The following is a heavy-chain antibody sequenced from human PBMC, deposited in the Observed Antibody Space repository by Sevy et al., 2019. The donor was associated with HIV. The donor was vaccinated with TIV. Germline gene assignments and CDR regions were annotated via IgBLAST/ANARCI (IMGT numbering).Heavy chain of an antibody. CDR1: GGSMTSYY. J-gene: IGHJ4*02. Sequence: SETSLTCTVSGGSMTSYYWNWIRQPPGKGLEWIGYIYYSGSTNYNPSLKSQVTMSVDTSKNRFSLTLISVTAADTAVYHGARSVGSGNYFDYRGQGALVTVSS. CDR2: IYYSGST. D-gene: IGHD3-10*01. V-gene: IGHV4-59*13. CDR3: ARSVGSGNYFDY.